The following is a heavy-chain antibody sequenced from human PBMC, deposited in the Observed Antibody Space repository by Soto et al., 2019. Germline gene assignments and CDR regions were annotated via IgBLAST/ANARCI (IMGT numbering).Heavy chain of an antibody. J-gene: IGHJ5*02. Sequence: ASVKVSCKASGYTFTSYYMHWVRQAPGQGLEWMGIINPSGGSTSYAQKFQSRVTMTRDTSTSTVYMELSSLRFEDTAVYYCARDFWNDYLTFDPWGQGTLVTVSS. CDR3: ARDFWNDYLTFDP. CDR2: INPSGGST. V-gene: IGHV1-46*01. CDR1: GYTFTSYY. D-gene: IGHD1-1*01.